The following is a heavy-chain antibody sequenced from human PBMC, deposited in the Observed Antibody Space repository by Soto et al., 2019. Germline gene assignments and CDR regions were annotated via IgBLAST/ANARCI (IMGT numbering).Heavy chain of an antibody. V-gene: IGHV3-30*05. J-gene: IGHJ4*02. CDR1: GFDFDKYG. Sequence: GGSLRLSCVASGFDFDKYGFHWLRQAPGKGPEWLAVISYDGVKTFYADSVKGPFTISRDNSRNTLYLQMNTLRPEDTAVYFWGQCAGRKSCDLWSRKELWAQGTLVTV. D-gene: IGHD3-3*01. CDR2: ISYDGVKT. CDR3: GQCAGRKSCDLWSRKEL.